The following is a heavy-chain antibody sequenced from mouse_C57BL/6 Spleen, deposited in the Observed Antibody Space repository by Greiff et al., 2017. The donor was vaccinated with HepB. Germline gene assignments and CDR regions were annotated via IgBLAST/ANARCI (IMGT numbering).Heavy chain of an antibody. CDR3: AGGTLYYGIDY. CDR2: IDPSDSET. V-gene: IGHV1-52*01. Sequence: QVQLQQPGAELVRPGSSVKLSCKASGYTFTSYGMHWVKQRPIQGLEWIGNIDPSDSETHYYQKFKDKATLTVDKSSSTAYMQLSSLTSEDSAVYKGAGGTLYYGIDYWGQGTSVTVAS. J-gene: IGHJ4*01. CDR1: GYTFTSYG. D-gene: IGHD4-1*01.